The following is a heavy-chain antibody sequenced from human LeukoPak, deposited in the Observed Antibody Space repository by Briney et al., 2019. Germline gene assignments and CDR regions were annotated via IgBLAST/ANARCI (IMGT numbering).Heavy chain of an antibody. CDR1: GFTFSSYG. V-gene: IGHV3-30*02. CDR2: IRYDGTNK. J-gene: IGHJ4*02. Sequence: PGGSLRLSCAASGFTFSSYGMHWVRQAPGKGLEWVTFIRYDGTNKYYADSVKGRFTVSRDTAKKVLYLQMNNLSPEDTAVYYCVRDPGDSTGYYLSWGQGTLVIVSS. D-gene: IGHD3-22*01. CDR3: VRDPGDSTGYYLS.